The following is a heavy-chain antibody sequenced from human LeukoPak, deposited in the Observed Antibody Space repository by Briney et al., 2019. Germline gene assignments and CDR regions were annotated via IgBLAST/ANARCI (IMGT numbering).Heavy chain of an antibody. D-gene: IGHD2-15*01. Sequence: SETLSLTCAVYGGSFSGYYWSWIRQPPGKGLEWIGEINHSGSTNYNPSLKSRVTISVDTSKNQFSLKLSSVTAADTAVYYCARDGLTRILDAFDIWGQGTMVTVSS. CDR1: GGSFSGYY. J-gene: IGHJ3*02. V-gene: IGHV4-34*01. CDR2: INHSGST. CDR3: ARDGLTRILDAFDI.